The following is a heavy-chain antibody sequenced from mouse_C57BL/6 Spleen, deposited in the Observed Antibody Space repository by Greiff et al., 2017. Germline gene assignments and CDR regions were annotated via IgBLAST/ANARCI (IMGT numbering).Heavy chain of an antibody. Sequence: QVQLKESGPELVKPGASVKISCKASGYAFSSSWMNWVKQRPGKGLEWIGRIYPGDGDTNYNGKFKGKATLTADKSSSTAYMQLSSLTSEDSAVYLCGRDLRGDFSYWGQGTLVTVSA. D-gene: IGHD5-1*01. CDR3: GRDLRGDFSY. V-gene: IGHV1-82*01. J-gene: IGHJ3*01. CDR2: IYPGDGDT. CDR1: GYAFSSSW.